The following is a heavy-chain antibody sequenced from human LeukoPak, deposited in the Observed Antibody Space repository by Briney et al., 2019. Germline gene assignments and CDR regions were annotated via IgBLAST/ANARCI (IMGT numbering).Heavy chain of an antibody. V-gene: IGHV3-74*01. CDR1: GFTFNGHW. Sequence: PGGSLRLSCEASGFTFNGHWMHWVRQAPGKGLVWVSLINGDGSTISYADSVKGRFTISRDNAKNSLYLQMNSLRAEDTAVYYCARDLMDYYDSSGYYWGQGTLVTVSS. D-gene: IGHD3-22*01. J-gene: IGHJ4*02. CDR2: INGDGSTI. CDR3: ARDLMDYYDSSGYY.